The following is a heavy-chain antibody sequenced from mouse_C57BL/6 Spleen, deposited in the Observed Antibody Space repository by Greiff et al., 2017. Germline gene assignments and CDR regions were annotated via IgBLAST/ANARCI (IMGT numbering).Heavy chain of an antibody. CDR2: IYPRSGNT. V-gene: IGHV1-81*01. J-gene: IGHJ3*01. CDR3: ASDCYGSLSCFAG. Sequence: QVQLLQSGAELARPGASVKLSCKASGYTFTSYGISWVKQRPGQGLEWIGEIYPRSGNTYYNEKFKGKAILTADKSSSTAYMELHSLTSEDSAVYFCASDCYGSLSCFAGWGQGTLVTV. D-gene: IGHD1-1*01. CDR1: GYTFTSYG.